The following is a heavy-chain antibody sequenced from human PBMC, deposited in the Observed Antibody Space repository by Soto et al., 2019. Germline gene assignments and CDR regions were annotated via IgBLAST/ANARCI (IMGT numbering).Heavy chain of an antibody. CDR3: ARRGYCTTGVCYYGMDV. J-gene: IGHJ6*02. CDR1: GGSISSSNW. V-gene: IGHV4-4*02. D-gene: IGHD2-8*01. CDR2: IYHSGST. Sequence: SETLSLTCAVSGGSISSSNWWSWVRQPPGKGLEWIGEIYHSGSTNYNPSLKSRVTISVDKSKNQFSLKLSSVTAADTAVYYCARRGYCTTGVCYYGMDVWGQGTTVT.